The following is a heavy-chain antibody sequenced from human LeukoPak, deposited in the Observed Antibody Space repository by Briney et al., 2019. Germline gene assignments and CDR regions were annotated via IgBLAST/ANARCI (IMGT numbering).Heavy chain of an antibody. D-gene: IGHD1-14*01. CDR1: GYTFTAYY. CDR3: ARDLSGISSATDAFDM. V-gene: IGHV1-2*06. J-gene: IGHJ3*02. Sequence: ASVKVSHKASGYTFTAYYIHWVRQAPGQGLEWMGRINPNSGGTDSAQRFQGRVTMTRDTSMNTAYMELSRLRSDDTAVYYCARDLSGISSATDAFDMWGQGTMVTVSS. CDR2: INPNSGGT.